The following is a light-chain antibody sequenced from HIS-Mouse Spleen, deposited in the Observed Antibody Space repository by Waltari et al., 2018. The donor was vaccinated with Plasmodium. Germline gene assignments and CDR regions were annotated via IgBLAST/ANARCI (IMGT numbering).Light chain of an antibody. Sequence: EIVMTQSPATLSVSPGERATLSCTASQNVSSNLAWYQQKPGQAPRLLIYGASTRATGIPARFSGSGSGTEFTLTISSLQSEDFAVYYCQQYNNWSFTFGPGTKVDIK. CDR3: QQYNNWSFT. CDR1: QNVSSN. J-gene: IGKJ3*01. V-gene: IGKV3-15*01. CDR2: GAS.